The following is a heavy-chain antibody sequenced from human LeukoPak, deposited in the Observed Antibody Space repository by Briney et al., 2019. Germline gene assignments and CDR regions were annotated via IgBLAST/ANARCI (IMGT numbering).Heavy chain of an antibody. CDR2: IYTSGST. Sequence: PSETLSLTCTVPGGSISSYYWSWIRQPAGKGLEWIGRIYTSGSTNYNPSLKSRVTISVDTSKNQFSLKLSSVTAADTAVYYCARGVREYYGDYINWFDPWGQGTLVTVSS. CDR1: GGSISSYY. D-gene: IGHD4-17*01. J-gene: IGHJ5*02. CDR3: ARGVREYYGDYINWFDP. V-gene: IGHV4-4*07.